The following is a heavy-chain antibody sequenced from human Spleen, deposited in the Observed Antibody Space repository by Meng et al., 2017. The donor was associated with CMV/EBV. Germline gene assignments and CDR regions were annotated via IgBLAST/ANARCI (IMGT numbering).Heavy chain of an antibody. CDR3: ARDDCGNYCTLAD. Sequence: GESLKISCAASGFTFRSHWMHWVRQAPGKGLVWVSHINSDGTASDYADSVKGRFTISRDNAKNSVYLQMNSLRPEDTALYYCARDDCGNYCTLADWGQGTLVTVSS. CDR2: INSDGTAS. CDR1: GFTFRSHW. J-gene: IGHJ4*02. D-gene: IGHD2-8*01. V-gene: IGHV3-74*01.